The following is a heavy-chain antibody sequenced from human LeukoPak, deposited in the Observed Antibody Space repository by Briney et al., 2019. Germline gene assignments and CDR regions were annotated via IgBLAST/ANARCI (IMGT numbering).Heavy chain of an antibody. CDR3: SRFDLDYDGSRYGSDGLDV. J-gene: IGHJ6*02. D-gene: IGHD3-22*01. CDR2: IRTKPDNYAA. Sequence: GGSLRLSCAASGFTFSGSAVHWVRQASGKGLEWLGRIRTKPDNYAAAYAASVKGRFTISRDDSKNSAYLQMDSLKTEDTAVYYCSRFDLDYDGSRYGSDGLDVWGQGTTVIVSS. V-gene: IGHV3-73*01. CDR1: GFTFSGSA.